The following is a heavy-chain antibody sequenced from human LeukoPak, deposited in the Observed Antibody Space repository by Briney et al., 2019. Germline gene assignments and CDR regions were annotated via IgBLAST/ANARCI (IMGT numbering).Heavy chain of an antibody. CDR3: AEDLTYSSGWYE. CDR2: ISGSGGST. Sequence: GGSLRLSCAASGFTFSSYAMSWVRQAPGKGLEWVSAISGSGGSTYYADSVKGRFTISRDNSKNTLYLQMNSLRAEDTAVYYCAEDLTYSSGWYEWGQGTLVTVSS. J-gene: IGHJ4*02. D-gene: IGHD6-19*01. CDR1: GFTFSSYA. V-gene: IGHV3-23*01.